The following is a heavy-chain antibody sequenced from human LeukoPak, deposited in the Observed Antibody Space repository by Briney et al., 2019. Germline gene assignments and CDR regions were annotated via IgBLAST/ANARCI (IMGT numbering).Heavy chain of an antibody. Sequence: SETLSLTCTVSGGSISNYYWNWIRQPAGKGLEWIGRIYTSGTTNYNPSLKSRVTRSVDTSKNQFSLRLSSVTAADTAVYYCARSGAARPDDFDYWGQGTLVTVSS. CDR2: IYTSGTT. CDR3: ARSGAARPDDFDY. J-gene: IGHJ4*02. CDR1: GGSISNYY. V-gene: IGHV4-4*07. D-gene: IGHD6-6*01.